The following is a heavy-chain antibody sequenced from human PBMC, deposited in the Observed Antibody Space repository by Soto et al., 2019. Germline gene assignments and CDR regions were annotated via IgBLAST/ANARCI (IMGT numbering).Heavy chain of an antibody. CDR1: GFTFSSYG. D-gene: IGHD3-10*01. V-gene: IGHV3-30*18. CDR3: AKVDYFAWEFPSIDY. Sequence: GGSLRLSCAASGFTFSSYGMHWVRQAPGKGLEWVATISFDGSTKYYADSVKGRFTISRDNSENTVFLQMNSLRAEDTALYYCAKVDYFAWEFPSIDYGGLGPLVTVSS. CDR2: ISFDGSTK. J-gene: IGHJ4*02.